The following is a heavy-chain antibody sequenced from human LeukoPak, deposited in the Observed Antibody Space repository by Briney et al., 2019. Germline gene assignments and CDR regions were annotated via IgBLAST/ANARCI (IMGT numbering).Heavy chain of an antibody. V-gene: IGHV3-23*01. CDR1: GFTFSTYA. CDR3: AKENGYNYYFDY. J-gene: IGHJ4*02. D-gene: IGHD5-24*01. Sequence: GGSLRLPCAASGFTFSTYAMSWVRQAPGKGLEWVSAISGSGGSTNYADSVKGRFTISRDYSKNTLYLQMNSLRAEDTAVYYCAKENGYNYYFDYWGQGTLVTVSS. CDR2: ISGSGGST.